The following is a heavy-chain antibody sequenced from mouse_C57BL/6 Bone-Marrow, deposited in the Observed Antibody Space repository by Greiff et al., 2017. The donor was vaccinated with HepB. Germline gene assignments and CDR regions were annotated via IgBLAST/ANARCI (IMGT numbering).Heavy chain of an antibody. V-gene: IGHV1-81*01. D-gene: IGHD1-3*01. CDR2: IYPRSGNT. J-gene: IGHJ3*01. CDR3: ARSGPAY. Sequence: VQRVESGAELARPGASVKLSCKASGYTFTSYGISWVKQRTGQGLEWIGEIYPRSGNTYYNEKFKGKATLTADKSSSTAYMELRSLTSEDSAVYFCARSGPAYWGQGTPVTVSA. CDR1: GYTFTSYG.